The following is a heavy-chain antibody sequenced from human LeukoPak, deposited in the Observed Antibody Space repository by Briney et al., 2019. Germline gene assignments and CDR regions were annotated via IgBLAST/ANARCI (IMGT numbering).Heavy chain of an antibody. D-gene: IGHD1-1*01. CDR3: VKAKYYSWSDGSNFDY. Sequence: KTGGSLRLSCSGSGFTFSDYAMYWVRQAPGKGLEYVSAVISNGRSTYLADTVKGRFTISRDNSKNMLYLQMSSLRPEDTAVYYCVKAKYYSWSDGSNFDYWGQGTLVTVSS. CDR1: GFTFSDYA. CDR2: VISNGRST. V-gene: IGHV3-64D*06. J-gene: IGHJ4*02.